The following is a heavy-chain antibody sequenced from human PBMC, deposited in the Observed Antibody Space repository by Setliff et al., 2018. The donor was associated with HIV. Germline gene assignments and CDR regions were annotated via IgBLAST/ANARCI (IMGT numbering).Heavy chain of an antibody. CDR2: INPSSGDT. V-gene: IGHV1-46*02. D-gene: IGHD1-26*01. Sequence: GASVKVSCKASGYTFNSYGINWVRQAPGQGLEWMGVINPSSGDTLYAQKFQGRVTITADESTSTAYMELSSLRSEDTAVYYCARGGEGMALYPDYWGQGTLVTVSS. J-gene: IGHJ4*02. CDR3: ARGGEGMALYPDY. CDR1: GYTFNSYG.